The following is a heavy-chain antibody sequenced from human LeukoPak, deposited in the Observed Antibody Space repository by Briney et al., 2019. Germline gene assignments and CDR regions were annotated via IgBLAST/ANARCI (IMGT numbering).Heavy chain of an antibody. CDR1: GYTFTDYY. V-gene: IGHV1-2*02. D-gene: IGHD3-10*01. CDR3: ARDMRGSRSYPEFDY. J-gene: IGHJ4*02. CDR2: INPNSGAT. Sequence: WASVTVSCKASGYTFTDYYMHWLRQAPGQGREWMGWINPNSGATNYAQKLQGRVTMTRDTSINTAYMELSRLTSDDTAVYYCARDMRGSRSYPEFDYWGQGTLVTVSS.